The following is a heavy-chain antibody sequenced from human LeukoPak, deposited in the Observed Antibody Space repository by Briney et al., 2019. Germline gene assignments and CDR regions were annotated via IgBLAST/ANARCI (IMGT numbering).Heavy chain of an antibody. J-gene: IGHJ4*02. Sequence: GASVKVSCKASGYTFTGYFVRWVRQAPGQGLQWMGWINPNTGGTNYAQKFQGRVTMTRDTSISTAYMELSRLRSDDTAVYYCASSHDYGDPFDYWGQGTLVTVSS. CDR2: INPNTGGT. D-gene: IGHD4-17*01. V-gene: IGHV1-2*02. CDR1: GYTFTGYF. CDR3: ASSHDYGDPFDY.